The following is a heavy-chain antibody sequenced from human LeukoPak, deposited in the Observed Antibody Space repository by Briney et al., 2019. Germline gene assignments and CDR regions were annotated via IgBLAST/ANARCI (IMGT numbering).Heavy chain of an antibody. CDR1: GGSISSGSYY. J-gene: IGHJ5*02. V-gene: IGHV4-61*02. D-gene: IGHD6-19*01. CDR2: IYTSGST. CDR3: AREPRGIAVAGTGGWFDP. Sequence: SQTLSLTCTVSGGSISSGSYYWRWIRQPAGKGLEWIGRIYTSGSTNYNPSLKSRVTISVDTSKNQFSLKLSSVTAADTAVYYCAREPRGIAVAGTGGWFDPWGQGTLVTVYS.